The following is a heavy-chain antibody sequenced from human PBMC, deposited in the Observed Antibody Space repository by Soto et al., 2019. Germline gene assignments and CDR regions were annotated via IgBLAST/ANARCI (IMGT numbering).Heavy chain of an antibody. CDR3: ASTRRDGDNNYYYYYCMDV. CDR1: GFTFSSYN. CDR2: ISSSSSYI. J-gene: IGHJ6*02. V-gene: IGHV3-21*01. Sequence: EVQLVESGGGLVKPGGSLRLSCAASGFTFSSYNMNWVRQAQGKGLEWVSSISSSSSYIYYADSVKGRFTISRDNATNSLYLTTNRLSAEDTAVYSCASTRRDGDNNYYYYYCMDVWGQGTTVTVSS.